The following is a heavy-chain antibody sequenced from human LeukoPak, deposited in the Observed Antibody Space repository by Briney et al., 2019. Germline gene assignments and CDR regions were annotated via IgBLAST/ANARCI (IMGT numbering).Heavy chain of an antibody. CDR3: ATPLITIFGQVTRDAFDI. CDR2: INPNSGGT. V-gene: IGHV1-2*02. D-gene: IGHD3-3*01. CDR1: GYTFTGYY. J-gene: IGHJ3*02. Sequence: ASVKVSCKASGYTFTGYYMHWVRQAPGQGLEWMGWINPNSGGTNYAQKFQGRVTMTEDTSTDTAYMELSSLRSEDTAVYYCATPLITIFGQVTRDAFDIWGQGTMVTVSS.